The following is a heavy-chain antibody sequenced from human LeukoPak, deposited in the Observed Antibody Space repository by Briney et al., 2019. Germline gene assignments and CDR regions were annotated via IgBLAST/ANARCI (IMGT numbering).Heavy chain of an antibody. CDR2: ISHDGTVQ. D-gene: IGHD1-26*01. CDR1: GFTFSSYG. V-gene: IGHV3-30*03. Sequence: GGSLRLSCAASGFTFSSYGMQWVRQAPGKGLEWVAVISHDGTVQYYADSVRGRFTISRDNSKNTLYLQMNSLRAEDTAVYYCARDSGSYLYYFDYWGQGTLVTVSS. J-gene: IGHJ4*02. CDR3: ARDSGSYLYYFDY.